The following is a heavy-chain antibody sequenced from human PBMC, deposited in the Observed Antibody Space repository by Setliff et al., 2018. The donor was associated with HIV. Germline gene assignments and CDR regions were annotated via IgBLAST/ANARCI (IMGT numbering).Heavy chain of an antibody. CDR3: ARHGEQQPTRR. CDR2: IYYSGST. D-gene: IGHD6-13*01. V-gene: IGHV4-39*01. CDR1: GGSISSSSYY. Sequence: SETLSLTCAVSGGSISSSSYYWGWIRQPPGKGLEWIGSIYYSGSTYYNPSLKSRVTISVDTSKNQFSLNLTSVTAADTAVYYCARHGEQQPTRRWGQGTLVTVSS. J-gene: IGHJ4*02.